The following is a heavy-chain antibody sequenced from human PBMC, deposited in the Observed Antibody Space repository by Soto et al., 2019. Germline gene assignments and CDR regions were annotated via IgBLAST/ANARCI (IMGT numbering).Heavy chain of an antibody. CDR3: VRGPDYEGYFDY. V-gene: IGHV1-69*13. D-gene: IGHD3-22*01. J-gene: IGHJ4*02. Sequence: VASVKVSCKASGTTFSNFAIGWVRQAPGQGLEWMGGIILPFGTPNYAQKFQGRVTISADESMTTAYMELRGLRSEDTAVYYCVRGPDYEGYFDYWGQGTLVTVS. CDR2: IILPFGTP. CDR1: GTTFSNFA.